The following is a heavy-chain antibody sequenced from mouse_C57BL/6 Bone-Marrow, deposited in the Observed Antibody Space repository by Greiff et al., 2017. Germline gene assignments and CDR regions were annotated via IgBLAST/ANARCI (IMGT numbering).Heavy chain of an antibody. J-gene: IGHJ4*01. CDR2: IWSGGST. Sequence: VKLVESGPGLVQPSQSLSITCTVSGFSFTSYGVHWVRQSPGKGLEWLGVIWSGGSTDSNAAFISRLSISKDNSKSPVFFKRNILQADDTAIYYCARTPYDGTTWDAMDYWGQGTSVTVSS. D-gene: IGHD2-3*01. V-gene: IGHV2-2*01. CDR3: ARTPYDGTTWDAMDY. CDR1: GFSFTSYG.